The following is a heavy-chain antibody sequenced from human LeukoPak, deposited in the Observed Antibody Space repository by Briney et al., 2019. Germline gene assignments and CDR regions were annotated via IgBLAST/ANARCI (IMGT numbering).Heavy chain of an antibody. V-gene: IGHV1-2*05. CDR2: INPNSGGT. CDR1: GYTFTGYY. D-gene: IGHD1-26*01. J-gene: IGHJ1*01. Sequence: ASVKVSCKASGYTFTGYYMHWVRQAPGQGLEWMGRINPNSGGTNYAQKLQGSVTMTRDTSISTAYMELSRLRSDDTVVYYCARDMSGRTAYFQHWGQGNLVTVSS. CDR3: ARDMSGRTAYFQH.